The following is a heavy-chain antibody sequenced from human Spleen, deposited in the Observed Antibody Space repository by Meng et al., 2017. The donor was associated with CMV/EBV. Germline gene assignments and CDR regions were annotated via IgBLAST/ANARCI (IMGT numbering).Heavy chain of an antibody. CDR1: GFTFRNAW. Sequence: GESLKISCAASGFTFRNAWMTWVRQAPGKGLEWAGRIKRKTEGGTTDYAAPVKGRFTIPRDDSKNMLYLEMKGLRPEDTAVYYCTTDVYWGQGTLVTVSS. J-gene: IGHJ4*02. V-gene: IGHV3-15*01. CDR3: TTDVY. CDR2: IKRKTEGGTT.